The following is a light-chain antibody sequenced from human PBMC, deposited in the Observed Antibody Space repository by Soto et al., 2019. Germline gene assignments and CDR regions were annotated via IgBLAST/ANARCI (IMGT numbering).Light chain of an antibody. CDR1: QSISSW. J-gene: IGKJ1*01. CDR2: KAS. V-gene: IGKV1-5*03. CDR3: QHYNIYSET. Sequence: IQRTQSPSTLSASVGDRVTITCRASQSISSWLAWYQQKPGKAPKILIYKASILESGVPSRFSGSGSGTEFTLTISSLQPDDFATYYCQHYNIYSETFGQGTKWIS.